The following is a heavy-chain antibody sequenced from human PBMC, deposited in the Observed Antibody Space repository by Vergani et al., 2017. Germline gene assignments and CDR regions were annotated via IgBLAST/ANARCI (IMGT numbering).Heavy chain of an antibody. CDR3: ARTPGWGSYSFDY. V-gene: IGHV4-59*01. D-gene: IGHD1-26*01. CDR1: GGSISSYY. J-gene: IGHJ4*02. CDR2: IYYSGST. Sequence: QVQLQQWGAGVVKPSGTLSLTCAVSGGSISSYYWSWIRLPPGKGLEWIGYIYYSGSTNYNPSLKSRVTISVDTSKNQFCLMLSCVTAADTAVYYCARTPGWGSYSFDYWGQGTLVTVSS.